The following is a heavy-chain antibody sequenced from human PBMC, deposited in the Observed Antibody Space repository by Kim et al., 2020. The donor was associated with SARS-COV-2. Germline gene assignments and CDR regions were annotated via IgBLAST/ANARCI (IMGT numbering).Heavy chain of an antibody. D-gene: IGHD3-10*01. CDR2: ISGTGVYI. V-gene: IGHV3-21*01. Sequence: GGSLRLSCEASGFTFRDFNMNWVRLAPGKGLECVASISGTGVYINYADSVKGRFSVSRDNGKNSLYLHMDSLRSEDTAMYFCAREWSYGSGSYYPDAFDFWGQGTVVAVSS. J-gene: IGHJ3*01. CDR1: GFTFRDFN. CDR3: AREWSYGSGSYYPDAFDF.